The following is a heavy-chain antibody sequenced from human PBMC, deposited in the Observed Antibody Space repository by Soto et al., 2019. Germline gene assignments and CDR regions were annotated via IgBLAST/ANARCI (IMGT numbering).Heavy chain of an antibody. CDR3: ARTLLYRSPYFDY. CDR2: IYYSGST. CDR1: GGSISSGDYY. J-gene: IGHJ4*02. V-gene: IGHV4-30-4*01. Sequence: SETLSLTCTVSGGSISSGDYYWSWIRQPPGKGLEWIGYIYYSGSTYYNPSLKSRVTISVDTSKNQFSLKLSSVTAADTAVYYCARTLLYRSPYFDYWGQATLVTVSS. D-gene: IGHD3-16*01.